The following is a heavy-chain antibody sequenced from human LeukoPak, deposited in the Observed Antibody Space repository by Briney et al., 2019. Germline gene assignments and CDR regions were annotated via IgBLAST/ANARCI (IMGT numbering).Heavy chain of an antibody. CDR1: GFTFNSYA. J-gene: IGHJ4*02. D-gene: IGHD2-21*01. CDR3: AKFLPTHIVVANYYFDY. CDR2: TSGSGDHP. V-gene: IGHV3-23*01. Sequence: PGGSLRLSCAASGFTFNSYAMGWVRQAPGKGLEWVSATSGSGDHPYYADSVKCRFTISRDNSKNTMYLQMNRMRAEDTAVYYCAKFLPTHIVVANYYFDYWGQGTLVTVSS.